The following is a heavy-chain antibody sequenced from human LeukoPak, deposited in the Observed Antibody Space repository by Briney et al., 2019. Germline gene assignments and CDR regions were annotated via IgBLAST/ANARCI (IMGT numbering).Heavy chain of an antibody. CDR2: ISNSGGST. J-gene: IGHJ4*02. Sequence: GGSLRLSCAAFEISFSNYAMIWVRQAPGKGLEWVSTISNSGGSTSYADSVKGRFTFSRDNSKNTLYLQMNSLRAEDTAVYYCARDEAAGSSPPFDYWGQGTLVTVSS. D-gene: IGHD6-13*01. CDR1: EISFSNYA. CDR3: ARDEAAGSSPPFDY. V-gene: IGHV3-23*01.